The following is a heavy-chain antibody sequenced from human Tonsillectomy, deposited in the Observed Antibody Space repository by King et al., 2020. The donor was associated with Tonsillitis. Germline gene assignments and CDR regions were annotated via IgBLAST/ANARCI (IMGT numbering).Heavy chain of an antibody. CDR3: AQGTMFQGAHYHSDAFDI. D-gene: IGHD3-10*01. V-gene: IGHV3-23*04. CDR2: INDGGGTT. CDR1: GFTFSSYT. Sequence: VQLVESGGGLVHSGGSLRLSCAASGFTFSSYTMSWVRQAPGKGLEWVSTINDGGGTTYYTDSVKGRFTISRDNFRNTLFLQMNSLGPEDTAMYYCAQGTMFQGAHYHSDAFDIRGQGTMVTVSS. J-gene: IGHJ3*02.